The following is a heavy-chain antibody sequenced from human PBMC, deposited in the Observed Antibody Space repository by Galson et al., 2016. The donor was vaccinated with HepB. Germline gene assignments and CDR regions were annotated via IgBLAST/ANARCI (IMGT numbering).Heavy chain of an antibody. CDR3: MSYSDAWYSGF. V-gene: IGHV3-7*03. D-gene: IGHD6-13*01. Sequence: SLRLSCAASGFIFSTYEMNWVRQAPGKGLEWVANIKQDGSGKYYVDSVKGRFTISRDNAKNSVYLQMNSLRGDDTAVYYCMSYSDAWYSGFWGQGTLVTVSS. CDR1: GFIFSTYE. J-gene: IGHJ4*02. CDR2: IKQDGSGK.